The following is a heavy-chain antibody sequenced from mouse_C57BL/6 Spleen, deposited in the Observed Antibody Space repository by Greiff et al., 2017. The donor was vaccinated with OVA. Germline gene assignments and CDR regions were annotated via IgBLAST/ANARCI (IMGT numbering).Heavy chain of an antibody. V-gene: IGHV3-1*01. CDR3: ARGHYYGSSYYAMDY. CDR2: ISYSGST. CDR1: GYSITSGYD. J-gene: IGHJ4*01. Sequence: EVQLQESGPGMVKPSQSLSLTCTVTGYSITSGYDWHWIRHFPGNKLEWMGYISYSGSTNYNPSLKSRISITHDTSKNHFFLKLNSVTTEDTATYYCARGHYYGSSYYAMDYWGQGTSVTVSS. D-gene: IGHD1-1*01.